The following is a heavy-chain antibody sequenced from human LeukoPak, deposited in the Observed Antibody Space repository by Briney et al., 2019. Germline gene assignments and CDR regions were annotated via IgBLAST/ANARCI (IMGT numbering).Heavy chain of an antibody. Sequence: ASVKVSCKISGFGLSILSIHWMRQAPGKGLEWVGGIRPETGEPIFTQKFRGRVTITEDTFTDTGYLELRGLTSEDTAVYYCSTDSGRSYFYFDFWGQGTLVTVSS. CDR3: STDSGRSYFYFDF. CDR1: GFGLSILS. CDR2: IRPETGEP. V-gene: IGHV1-24*01. J-gene: IGHJ4*02. D-gene: IGHD3-10*01.